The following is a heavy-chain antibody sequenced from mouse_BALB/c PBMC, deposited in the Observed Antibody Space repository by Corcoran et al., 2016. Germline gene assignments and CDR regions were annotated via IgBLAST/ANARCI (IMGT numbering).Heavy chain of an antibody. CDR1: GYSFTGYY. D-gene: IGHD2-4*01. J-gene: IGHJ1*01. CDR2: INPYNGAT. Sequence: EVQLQQSGPELVKPGASVKISCKASGYSFTGYYMHWVKQSHVKSLEWIGRINPYNGATSYNQNFKDKASLTVDKSSSTAYMELHSLTSEDSAVYYCARDYDYLYFDVWGAGTTVTVSS. V-gene: IGHV1-26*01. CDR3: ARDYDYLYFDV.